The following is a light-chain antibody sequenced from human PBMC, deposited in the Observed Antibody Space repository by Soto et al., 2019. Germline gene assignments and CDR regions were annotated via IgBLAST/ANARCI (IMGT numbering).Light chain of an antibody. CDR3: QKYNSAPLIT. CDR1: QTISSW. Sequence: DIQMTKSPSTLSGSVGDRVTITCRASQTISSWLAWYQQKPGKAPKLLIYKASTLKSGVPSRFSGSGSGTDFTLTISSLQPEDVATYYCQKYNSAPLITFGQGTRLEIK. J-gene: IGKJ5*01. CDR2: KAS. V-gene: IGKV1-5*03.